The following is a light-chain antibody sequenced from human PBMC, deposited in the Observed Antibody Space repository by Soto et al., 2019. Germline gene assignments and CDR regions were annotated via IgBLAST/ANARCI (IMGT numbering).Light chain of an antibody. V-gene: IGKV3-20*01. CDR2: GAS. CDR3: RQFGSLLLFT. CDR1: QSVSSSY. Sequence: EIVLTQSPGTLSLSPGERATLSCRASQSVSSSYLAWYQQKPGQAPRLLIYGASSRATGIPDRFSGIGSGTDFTLTISRLGPQGFAAYYCRQFGSLLLFTFGPGTNVDIK. J-gene: IGKJ3*01.